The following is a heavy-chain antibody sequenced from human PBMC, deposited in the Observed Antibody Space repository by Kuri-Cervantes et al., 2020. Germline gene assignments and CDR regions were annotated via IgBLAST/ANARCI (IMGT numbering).Heavy chain of an antibody. CDR2: ISSSGSTI. Sequence: GGSLRLSCAASGFTFSDYYMSWIRQAPGKGLEWVSYISSSGSTIYYADSVKGRFTISRDNSKNTLYLQMDRMRAEDTAVYHCTKEGGDVGAFDIWGQGTTVTVSS. V-gene: IGHV3-11*04. D-gene: IGHD1-26*01. CDR3: TKEGGDVGAFDI. J-gene: IGHJ3*02. CDR1: GFTFSDYY.